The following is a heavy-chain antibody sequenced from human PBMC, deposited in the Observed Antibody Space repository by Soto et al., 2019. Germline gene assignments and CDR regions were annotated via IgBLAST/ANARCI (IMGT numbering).Heavy chain of an antibody. J-gene: IGHJ4*02. Sequence: GGSLRLSCAASGFSFSNYGMHWVRQAPGKGLEWVAIIWYDGSNKYYADSVKGRFTISRDNSKNTVYLQMNSLRAEDTAMYYCAAGEPLNYRGQGTLVTVSS. CDR1: GFSFSNYG. CDR2: IWYDGSNK. D-gene: IGHD3-10*01. V-gene: IGHV3-33*01. CDR3: AAGEPLNY.